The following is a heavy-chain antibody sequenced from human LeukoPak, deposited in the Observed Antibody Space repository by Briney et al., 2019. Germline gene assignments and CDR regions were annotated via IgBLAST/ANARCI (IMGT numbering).Heavy chain of an antibody. CDR1: GGSISSYY. CDR3: ARDLAKWFPGSKDFDL. V-gene: IGHV4-59*12. D-gene: IGHD3-22*01. CDR2: IYYSGST. J-gene: IGHJ2*01. Sequence: SETLSLTCTVSGGSISSYYWSWIRQPPGKGLEWIGYIYYSGSTNYNPPLKSRVTISVDTSKNQFSLKLSSVTAADTAVYYCARDLAKWFPGSKDFDLWGRGTLVTVSS.